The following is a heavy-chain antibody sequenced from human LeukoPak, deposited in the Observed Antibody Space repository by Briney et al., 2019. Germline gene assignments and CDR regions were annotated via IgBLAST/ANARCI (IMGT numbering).Heavy chain of an antibody. V-gene: IGHV1-2*02. CDR1: GYTFTGYY. CDR2: INPNSGGT. J-gene: IGHJ5*02. Sequence: ASVKVSCKASGYTFTGYYMHWVREAPGQGLEWMGWINPNSGGTNYAQKFQGRVTMTRDMSISTAYMELSRLRSDDTAVYCCARKVGATNWFDPWGQGTLVTVSS. D-gene: IGHD1-26*01. CDR3: ARKVGATNWFDP.